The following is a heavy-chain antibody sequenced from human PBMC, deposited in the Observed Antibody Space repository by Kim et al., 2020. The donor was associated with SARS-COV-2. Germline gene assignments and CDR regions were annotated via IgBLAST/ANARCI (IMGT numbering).Heavy chain of an antibody. CDR2: IKQDGSEK. J-gene: IGHJ4*02. D-gene: IGHD2-15*01. CDR1: GFTFSSYW. V-gene: IGHV3-7*03. CDR3: AREGWYCSGGSCYPDHFDY. Sequence: GGSLRLSCAASGFTFSSYWMSWVRQAPGKGLEWVANIKQDGSEKYYVDSVKGRFPISRDNAKNSLYLQMNSLRAEDPAVYYCAREGWYCSGGSCYPDHFDYWGQGTLVTVSS.